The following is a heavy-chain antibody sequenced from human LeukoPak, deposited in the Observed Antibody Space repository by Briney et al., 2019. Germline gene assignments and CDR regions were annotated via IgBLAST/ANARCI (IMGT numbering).Heavy chain of an antibody. Sequence: GGSLRLSCAVSGFTFSSYAMHWVRQAPGKGLEWVAVISYDGSNKYYADSVKGRFTISRDNSKNTLYLQMNSLRAEDTAVYYCARGHVVVPAAPDYWGQGTLVTVSS. J-gene: IGHJ4*02. CDR3: ARGHVVVPAAPDY. D-gene: IGHD2-2*01. CDR1: GFTFSSYA. V-gene: IGHV3-30-3*01. CDR2: ISYDGSNK.